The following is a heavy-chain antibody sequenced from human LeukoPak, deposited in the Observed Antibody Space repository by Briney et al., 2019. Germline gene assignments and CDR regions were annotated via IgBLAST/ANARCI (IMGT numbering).Heavy chain of an antibody. V-gene: IGHV3-48*03. CDR2: IQNNGVTK. CDR1: GLTVSSNY. J-gene: IGHJ4*02. D-gene: IGHD2/OR15-2a*01. Sequence: GGSLRLSCAASGLTVSSNYMNRVRQAPGKGLEWVSYIQNNGVTKYYADSVKARFTISRDNAKNSLYLQMNSLRAEDTAFYYCGSGKSTYHCDYWGQGTLVTVSS. CDR3: GSGKSTYHCDY.